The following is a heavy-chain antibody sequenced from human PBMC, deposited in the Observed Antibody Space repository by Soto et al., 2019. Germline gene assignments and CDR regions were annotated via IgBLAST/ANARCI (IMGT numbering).Heavy chain of an antibody. CDR1: GGSFSGYY. J-gene: IGHJ4*02. V-gene: IGHV4-34*01. CDR2: INHSGST. CDR3: APDSSSSLPY. Sequence: QVQLQQWGAGLLKPSETLSLTCAVYGGSFSGYYWSWIRQPPGKGLEWIGEINHSGSTNYNPSLKSRVTISVDTSKNQFSLKLSSVTAADTAVYYCAPDSSSSLPYWGQGTLVTVSS. D-gene: IGHD6-6*01.